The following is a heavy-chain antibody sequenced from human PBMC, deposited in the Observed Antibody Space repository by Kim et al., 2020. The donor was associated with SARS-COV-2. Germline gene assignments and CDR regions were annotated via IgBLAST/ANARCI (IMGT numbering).Heavy chain of an antibody. CDR3: TKDISSRYYYGMDV. CDR1: GFTFDDYT. Sequence: GGSLRLSCAASGFTFDDYTMHWVRQAPGKGLEWVSLITYDGVTTYYADSVKGRFTISRDNSTNSLFLQMNSLRTEDTALYYCTKDISSRYYYGMDVWGQGTTVTVSS. V-gene: IGHV3-43*01. J-gene: IGHJ6*02. CDR2: ITYDGVTT.